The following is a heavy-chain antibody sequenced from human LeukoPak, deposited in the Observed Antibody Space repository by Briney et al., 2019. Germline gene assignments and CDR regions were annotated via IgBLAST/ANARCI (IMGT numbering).Heavy chain of an antibody. CDR2: ISGSGGST. CDR1: GFTFSSYA. V-gene: IGHV3-23*01. J-gene: IGHJ4*02. CDR3: AKDRHPNIVVVPAAKQIYFDY. Sequence: GGSLRLSCAASGFTFSSYAMSWVRRAPGKGLEWVSAISGSGGSTYYADSVKGRFTISRDNSKNTLYLQMNSLRAEDTAVYYCAKDRHPNIVVVPAAKQIYFDYWGQGTLVTVSS. D-gene: IGHD2-2*01.